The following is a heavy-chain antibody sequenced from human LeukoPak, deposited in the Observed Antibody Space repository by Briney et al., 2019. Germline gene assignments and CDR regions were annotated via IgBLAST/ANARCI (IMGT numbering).Heavy chain of an antibody. J-gene: IGHJ5*02. CDR3: ARGVTAAGSS. CDR1: GDSITNYY. D-gene: IGHD6-13*01. CDR2: INYIGST. Sequence: PSETLSLTCTVSGDSITNYYWSWIRQSPGKGLEWIGYINYIGSTNYNPPLKNRVTISADISKSQFSLRLRSVTAADTAVYFCARGVTAAGSSWGQGTLVTVSS. V-gene: IGHV4-59*01.